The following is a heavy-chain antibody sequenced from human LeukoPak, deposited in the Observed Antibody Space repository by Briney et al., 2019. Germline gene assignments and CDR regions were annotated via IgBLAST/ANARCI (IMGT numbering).Heavy chain of an antibody. CDR1: GFTFSSYA. J-gene: IGHJ6*02. Sequence: GGSLRLSCAASGFTFSSYAMSWVRQAPGKGLEWVSAISGSGGSTYYADSVKGRFTISRDNSRNTLYLQMSSLRAEDTAVYYCASSSPGIAAAGGGRAYYYYGMDVWGQGTTVTVSS. CDR3: ASSSPGIAAAGGGRAYYYYGMDV. CDR2: ISGSGGST. V-gene: IGHV3-23*01. D-gene: IGHD6-13*01.